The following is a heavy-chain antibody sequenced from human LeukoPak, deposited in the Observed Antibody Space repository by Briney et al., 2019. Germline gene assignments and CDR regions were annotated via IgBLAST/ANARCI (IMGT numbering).Heavy chain of an antibody. CDR2: TYYRSKWYN. CDR3: ARGGGRLDY. J-gene: IGHJ4*02. D-gene: IGHD1-1*01. V-gene: IGHV6-1*01. Sequence: SQTLSLTCAISGDSVSTNTAGWSWIRQSPSRGLEWLGRTYYRSKWYNDYALSVRSRITNNPDTSKNQFSLQLNSVTPEDTAVYYCARGGGRLDYWGQGTLVTVSS. CDR1: GDSVSTNTAG.